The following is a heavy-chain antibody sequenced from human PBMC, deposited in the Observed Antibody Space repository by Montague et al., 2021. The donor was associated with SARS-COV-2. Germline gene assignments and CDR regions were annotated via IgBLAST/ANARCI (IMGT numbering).Heavy chain of an antibody. CDR1: GDSITSYF. D-gene: IGHD3-22*01. Sequence: SETLSLTCSVFGDSITSYFWSWIRQPPGKGLEWIGYINYSGSANYNPSLKSRVTISEDTSENQFSLKLRSVTAADTAVYYCARVKYYHVGSDYYYVFDVWGQGKMVTVSS. CDR2: INYSGSA. CDR3: ARVKYYHVGSDYYYVFDV. J-gene: IGHJ3*01. V-gene: IGHV4-59*12.